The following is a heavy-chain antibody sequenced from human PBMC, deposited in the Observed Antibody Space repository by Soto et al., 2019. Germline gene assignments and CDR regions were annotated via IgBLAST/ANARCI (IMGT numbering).Heavy chain of an antibody. CDR1: GFTFSSYA. Sequence: GSLRLSCAASGFTFSSYAMHWVRQAPGKGLEWVAVISYDGSNKYYADSVKGRFTISRGNSKNTLYLQMNSLRAEDTAVYYCARDGAGVPNYYYYGMDVWGQGTTVTVSS. CDR2: ISYDGSNK. J-gene: IGHJ6*02. V-gene: IGHV3-30-3*01. D-gene: IGHD1-26*01. CDR3: ARDGAGVPNYYYYGMDV.